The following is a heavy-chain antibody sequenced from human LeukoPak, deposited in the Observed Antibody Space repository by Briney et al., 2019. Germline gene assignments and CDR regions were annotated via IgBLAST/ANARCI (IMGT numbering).Heavy chain of an antibody. CDR1: GFTFNTAW. V-gene: IGHV3-74*01. CDR2: IYSDGSDK. J-gene: IGHJ3*01. D-gene: IGHD3-10*01. CDR3: ATDSGHAFSF. Sequence: GGSLRLSCAASGFTFNTAWMHWVRQAPGKGPVWVSRIYSDGSDKTYADSVKGRFTISRDNAKNKLYLQMNSLRAEDSAVYYCATDSGHAFSFWGQGTKVTVSS.